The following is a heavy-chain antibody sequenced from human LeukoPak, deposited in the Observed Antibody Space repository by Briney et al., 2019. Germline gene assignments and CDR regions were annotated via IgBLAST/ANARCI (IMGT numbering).Heavy chain of an antibody. CDR2: IYYSGST. J-gene: IGHJ5*02. CDR3: AKEERGLGAVLFDP. V-gene: IGHV4-39*07. CDR1: GGSISSSSYY. Sequence: SETLSLTCTVSGGSISSSSYYWGWIRQPPGKGLEWIGSIYYSGSTYYNPSLKSRVTISVDTSKNQFSLKLSSVTAADTAVYYWAKEERGLGAVLFDPWGQGTLVTVSS. D-gene: IGHD1-1*01.